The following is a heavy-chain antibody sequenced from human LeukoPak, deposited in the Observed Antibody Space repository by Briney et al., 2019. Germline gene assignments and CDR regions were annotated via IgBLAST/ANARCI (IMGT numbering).Heavy chain of an antibody. Sequence: SETLSLTCAVYGGSFSGYYWSWIRQPPGKGLEWIGSIYYSGSTYYNPSLKSRVTISVDTSKNQFSLKLSSVTAADTAVYYCGADRDGYKPAEYWGQGTLVTVSS. CDR3: GADRDGYKPAEY. CDR1: GGSFSGYY. J-gene: IGHJ4*02. CDR2: IYYSGST. V-gene: IGHV4-34*01. D-gene: IGHD5-24*01.